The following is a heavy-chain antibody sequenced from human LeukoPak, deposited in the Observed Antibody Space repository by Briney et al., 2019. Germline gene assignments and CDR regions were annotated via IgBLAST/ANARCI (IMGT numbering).Heavy chain of an antibody. D-gene: IGHD2-21*02. CDR3: ATVRALVTADH. J-gene: IGHJ4*02. CDR1: GFNFGDYF. Sequence: GGSLRLSYAASGFNFGDYFMSWVRQAPGKALEWVSAISGSSGSTFSADSVKGRFTISRDNSKNTVYLQMKSLRVEDTAVYYCATVRALVTADHWGQGALVTVSS. CDR2: ISGSSGST. V-gene: IGHV3-23*01.